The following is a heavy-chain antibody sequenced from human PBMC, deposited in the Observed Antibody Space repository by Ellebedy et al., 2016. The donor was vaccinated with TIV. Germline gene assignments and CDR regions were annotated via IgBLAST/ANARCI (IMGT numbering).Heavy chain of an antibody. CDR2: IYSDGGA. V-gene: IGHV3-66*01. CDR3: ARDLWQLHFDHFFDY. CDR1: GTTVSGSY. J-gene: IGHJ4*02. Sequence: PGGSLRLSCAASGTTVSGSYISWVRQAPGKGLEWVSIIYSDGGADFADSVRGRFTLSRDNSKNTLYLQMNSLRAEDTAVYYCARDLWQLHFDHFFDYWGQGSLVTVSS. D-gene: IGHD3-9*01.